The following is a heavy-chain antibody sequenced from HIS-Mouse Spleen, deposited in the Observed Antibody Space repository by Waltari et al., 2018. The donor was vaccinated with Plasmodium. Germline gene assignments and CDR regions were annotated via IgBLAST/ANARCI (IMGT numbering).Heavy chain of an antibody. CDR2: ISGSGGST. V-gene: IGHV3-23*01. CDR3: AILVQLEPPFDY. Sequence: ASGFTFSSYAMSWVRQAPGKGLEWVSAISGSGGSTYYADSVKGRFTISRDNSKNTLYLQMNSLRAEDTAVYYCAILVQLEPPFDYWGQGTLVTVSS. J-gene: IGHJ4*02. D-gene: IGHD1-1*01. CDR1: GFTFSSYA.